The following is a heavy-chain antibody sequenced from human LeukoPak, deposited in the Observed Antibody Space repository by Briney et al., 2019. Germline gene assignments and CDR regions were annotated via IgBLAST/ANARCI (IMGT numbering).Heavy chain of an antibody. CDR2: ISNSGST. CDR1: GGSIGSSY. V-gene: IGHV4-59*01. J-gene: IGHJ6*03. CDR3: ARAQYDGLSTGYTGGFYYMDV. Sequence: SETLSLTCTVSGGSIGSSYWSWIRQPPGKGLEWIGYISNSGSTTYSSSLKSRLTISVHMSKNQFSLDLHSVTTADTAVYYCARAQYDGLSTGYTGGFYYMDVWGKGTTVSVSS. D-gene: IGHD3-3*01.